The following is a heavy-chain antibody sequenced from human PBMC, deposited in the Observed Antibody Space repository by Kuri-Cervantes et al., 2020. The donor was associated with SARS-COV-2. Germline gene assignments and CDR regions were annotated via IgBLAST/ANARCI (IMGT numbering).Heavy chain of an antibody. D-gene: IGHD3-3*01. V-gene: IGHV4-39*01. J-gene: IGHJ3*02. Sequence: SETLSLTCTVSGGSISSSSYYWGWIRQPPGKGLEWIGSIYYSGSTYYNPSLKSRVTISVDTSKNQFSLKLSSVTAADTAVYYCARLPNDFWSGYQGAFDIWGQGTMVTDSS. CDR3: ARLPNDFWSGYQGAFDI. CDR1: GGSISSSSYY. CDR2: IYYSGST.